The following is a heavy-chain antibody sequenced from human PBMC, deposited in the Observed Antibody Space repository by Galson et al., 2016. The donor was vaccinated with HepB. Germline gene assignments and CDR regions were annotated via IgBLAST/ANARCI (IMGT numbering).Heavy chain of an antibody. CDR2: IWYDGSNK. CDR1: GFTFSSYG. J-gene: IGHJ6*02. CDR3: AREINWNSYGMDV. D-gene: IGHD1-1*01. V-gene: IGHV3-33*01. Sequence: SLRLSCAASGFTFSSYGMHWVRQAPGKGLEWVAVIWYDGSNKYYADSVKGRFTISRDNSKNTLYLQMYSLRVEDTAVYYRAREINWNSYGMDVWGQGTTVTVS.